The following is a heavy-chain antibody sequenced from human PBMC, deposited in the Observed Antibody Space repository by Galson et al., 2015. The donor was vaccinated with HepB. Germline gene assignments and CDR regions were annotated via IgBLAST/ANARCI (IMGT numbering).Heavy chain of an antibody. CDR2: IDDSGGRT. V-gene: IGHV3-23*01. D-gene: IGHD4-11*01. CDR3: AKGYGNYAFFDF. Sequence: LRLSCAASGFTFSTYGMNWVRQAPGKGLEWVSTIDDSGGRTYYADSVKGRFTISGDNSKNTLFLQMVSLRAEDTAIYYCAKGYGNYAFFDFWGQGTLVTVSS. CDR1: GFTFSTYG. J-gene: IGHJ4*02.